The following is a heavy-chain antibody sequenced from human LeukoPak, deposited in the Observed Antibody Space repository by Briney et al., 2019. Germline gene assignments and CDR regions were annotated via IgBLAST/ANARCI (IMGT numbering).Heavy chain of an antibody. CDR3: ARDLMTTVTEGNAFDI. Sequence: RGESLKISCKDSGYSFPNYWIGWVRQMPGKGLEWMGIIYPGDSETRYSPSFQGQVTISADKSISTAYLQWSSLKASDTAMYYCARDLMTTVTEGNAFDIWGQGTMVTVSS. CDR2: IYPGDSET. J-gene: IGHJ3*02. CDR1: GYSFPNYW. V-gene: IGHV5-51*01. D-gene: IGHD4-17*01.